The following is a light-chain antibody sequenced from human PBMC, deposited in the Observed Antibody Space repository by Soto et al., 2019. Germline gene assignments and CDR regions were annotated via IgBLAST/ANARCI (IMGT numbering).Light chain of an antibody. J-gene: IGKJ5*01. CDR3: QQYNNWPPA. Sequence: EIVMTQSPATLSVSPWERATLSCRASQSVSSNLAWYQQKPGQAPRLLIYGASTRATGIPARFSGSGSGTEFTLTISSLQSEDFAVYYCQQYNNWPPAFGQGTRL. V-gene: IGKV3-15*01. CDR2: GAS. CDR1: QSVSSN.